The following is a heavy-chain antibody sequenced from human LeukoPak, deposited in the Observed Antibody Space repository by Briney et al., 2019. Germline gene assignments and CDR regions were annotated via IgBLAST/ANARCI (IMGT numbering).Heavy chain of an antibody. CDR2: IYYSGST. D-gene: IGHD3-9*01. Sequence: SEPLSLTCTVSGGSISSSSYYWGWIRQPPGKGLEWIGSIYYSGSTYYNPSLKSRVTISVDTSKNQVSLKLSSVTAADTAVYYCARSYYDILWFDPWGQGTLVTVSS. J-gene: IGHJ5*02. CDR3: ARSYYDILWFDP. V-gene: IGHV4-39*01. CDR1: GGSISSSSYY.